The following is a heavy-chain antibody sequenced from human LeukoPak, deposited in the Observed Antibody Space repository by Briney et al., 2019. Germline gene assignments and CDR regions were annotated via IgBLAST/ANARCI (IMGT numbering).Heavy chain of an antibody. D-gene: IGHD1-26*01. V-gene: IGHV3-23*01. CDR2: ISGSGGST. CDR1: GFTFSSYA. CDR3: AKWSSGSPGDY. J-gene: IGHJ4*02. Sequence: GGSLRLSCAASGFTFSSYAMSWVRQAPGKGLEWVSGISGSGGSTYYADSVKGRFTISRDNSKNTPYLQMNSLRAEDTAVHYCAKWSSGSPGDYWGQGTLVTVSS.